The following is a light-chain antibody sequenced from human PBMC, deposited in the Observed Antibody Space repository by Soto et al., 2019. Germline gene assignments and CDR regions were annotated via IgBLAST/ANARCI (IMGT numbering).Light chain of an antibody. J-gene: IGLJ2*01. CDR1: SSDVGGYNY. CDR3: SSYTSSSTLVV. Sequence: QSAVTQPAWVSGSPGQSITISCTGTSSDVGGYNYVSWYQQHPGKAPKLMIYEVSNRPSGVSNRFSGSKSGNTASLTISGLQAEDEADYYCSSYTSSSTLVVFGGGTKLTVL. CDR2: EVS. V-gene: IGLV2-14*01.